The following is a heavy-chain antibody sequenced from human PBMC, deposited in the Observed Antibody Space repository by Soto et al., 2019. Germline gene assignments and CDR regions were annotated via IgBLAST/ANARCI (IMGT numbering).Heavy chain of an antibody. D-gene: IGHD6-19*01. Sequence: QVQLVQSGAEVKKPGSSVKVSCKASGGTFSSYAISWVRQAPGQGLEWMGGIIPIFGTANYAQKFQGRVTITADESTSTAYMELSSLRSEDTTVYYCARELSEYSSGWFYFDYWGQGTLVTVSS. J-gene: IGHJ4*02. CDR2: IIPIFGTA. CDR1: GGTFSSYA. CDR3: ARELSEYSSGWFYFDY. V-gene: IGHV1-69*01.